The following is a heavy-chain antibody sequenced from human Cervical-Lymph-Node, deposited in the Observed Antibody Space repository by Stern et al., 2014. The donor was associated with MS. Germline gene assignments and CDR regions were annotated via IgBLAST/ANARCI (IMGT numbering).Heavy chain of an antibody. D-gene: IGHD3-16*02. CDR1: GFIFSDTY. CDR3: ARDSVYSYTDY. CDR2: ISSRGSTI. V-gene: IGHV3-11*01. J-gene: IGHJ4*02. Sequence: QVQLVESGGGLVKTGGSLRLSCAASGFIFSDTYMSWIRQAPGKGLEYVSYISSRGSTIYYADSVKGRFTISRDNAKNSLYLQMNSLRAEDTAVYYCARDSVYSYTDYGGQGTLVTVSS.